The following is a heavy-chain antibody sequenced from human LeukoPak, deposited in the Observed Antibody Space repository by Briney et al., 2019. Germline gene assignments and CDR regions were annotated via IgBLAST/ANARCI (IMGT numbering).Heavy chain of an antibody. J-gene: IGHJ4*02. CDR3: VRDGAAPGWDYDY. CDR2: IWDDGSNR. CDR1: GFTFSGSA. D-gene: IGHD6-13*01. Sequence: GGSLKLSCAASGFTFSGSAVHWVRQAPGKGLEWVAVIWDDGSNRYYGDSVKGRFTISRDNSKNTLYLQMNSLRVEETDVYYCVRDGAAPGWDYDYWGQGILVTVSS. V-gene: IGHV3-33*08.